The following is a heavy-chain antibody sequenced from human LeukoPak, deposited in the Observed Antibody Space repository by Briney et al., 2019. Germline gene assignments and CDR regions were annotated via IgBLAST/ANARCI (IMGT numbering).Heavy chain of an antibody. J-gene: IGHJ4*02. V-gene: IGHV3-30*02. D-gene: IGHD2-2*01. CDR2: IRYDGSNK. CDR3: AKGRVPAAPFDY. Sequence: GGSLRLSCAASGFTFSSYGMHWVRQAPGKGLEGVAFIRYDGSNKYYADSVKGRFTISRDNSKNTLYLQMNSLRAEDTAVYYCAKGRVPAAPFDYWGQGTLVTVSS. CDR1: GFTFSSYG.